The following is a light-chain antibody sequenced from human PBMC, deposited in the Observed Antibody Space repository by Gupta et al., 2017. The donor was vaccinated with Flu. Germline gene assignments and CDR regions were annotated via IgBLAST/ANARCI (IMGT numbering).Light chain of an antibody. CDR1: SSDIGGYNY. CDR2: DVS. V-gene: IGLV2-14*01. J-gene: IGLJ1*01. CDR3: SSYTSRSTLV. Sequence: QSALTQPASVSGSPGQSITIPCTGTSSDIGGYNYVSWYQQHPGKAPKLMIYDVSDRPSGVSNRFSGSKSGNTASLTISGLQAEDEADYYCSSYTSRSTLVFGTETKVTVL.